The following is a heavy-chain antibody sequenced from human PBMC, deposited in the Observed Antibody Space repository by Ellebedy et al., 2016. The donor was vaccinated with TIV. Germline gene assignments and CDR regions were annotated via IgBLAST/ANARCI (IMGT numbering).Heavy chain of an antibody. D-gene: IGHD5-24*01. CDR3: ATTQMGNGYNEVYFGH. CDR2: ISHDGSDK. Sequence: GESLKISCEVSGVTVSSHGMHWVRQAPGMGLEWVAVISHDGSDKIYADSVRGRFTISRDNSKNTLDLQMDSLRAEDTAMYYCATTQMGNGYNEVYFGHWGQGTLVTVSS. V-gene: IGHV3-30*03. J-gene: IGHJ4*02. CDR1: GVTVSSHG.